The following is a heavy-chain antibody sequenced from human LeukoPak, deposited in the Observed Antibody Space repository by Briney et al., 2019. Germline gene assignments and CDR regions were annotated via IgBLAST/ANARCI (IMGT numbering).Heavy chain of an antibody. CDR3: ARNPYYYDSSGYYYYYYGMDV. V-gene: IGHV4-39*07. D-gene: IGHD3-22*01. Sequence: SETLSLTCTVSGGSISSSFYYWGWIRQPPGKGLEWIGSIYHSGSTYYNPSLKSRVTISVDTSKNQFSLKLSSVTAADTAVYYCARNPYYYDSSGYYYYYYGMDVWGQGTTVTVSS. J-gene: IGHJ6*02. CDR1: GGSISSSFYY. CDR2: IYHSGST.